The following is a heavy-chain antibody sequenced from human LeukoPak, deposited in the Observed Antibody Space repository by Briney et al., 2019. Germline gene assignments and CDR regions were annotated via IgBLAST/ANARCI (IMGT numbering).Heavy chain of an antibody. CDR3: AAYGPKDAFDI. Sequence: SQTLSLTCTVSGGSISSGGYYWSWLRQHPGKGLEWIGYIYYSGSTYYNPSLKSRVTISVDTTKNQFSLKLSSVTAADTAVYYCAAYGPKDAFDIWGQGTMVTVSS. CDR2: IYYSGST. V-gene: IGHV4-31*03. D-gene: IGHD4-17*01. J-gene: IGHJ3*02. CDR1: GGSISSGGYY.